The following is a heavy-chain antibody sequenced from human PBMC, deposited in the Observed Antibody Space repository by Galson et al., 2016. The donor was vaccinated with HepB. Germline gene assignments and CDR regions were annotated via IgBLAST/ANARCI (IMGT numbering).Heavy chain of an antibody. J-gene: IGHJ6*02. Sequence: SVKVSCKASGGAFSTYAISWVRQAPGQGLEWMGGIIPLFGTADYAQRFQGRVTITADESTSTAYMELSSLRSEDTAVYYCARLLLWFGEFNDYKYNGMDVWGQGTTVTVSS. V-gene: IGHV1-69*13. CDR3: ARLLLWFGEFNDYKYNGMDV. D-gene: IGHD3-10*01. CDR1: GGAFSTYA. CDR2: IIPLFGTA.